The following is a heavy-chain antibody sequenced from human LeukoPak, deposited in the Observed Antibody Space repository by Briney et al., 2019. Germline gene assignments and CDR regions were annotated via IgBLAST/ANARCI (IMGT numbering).Heavy chain of an antibody. Sequence: ASVKVSCKPSGYPFSASGLTWIRQAPGQGLEWMGWVDPNSGDTTYAQSLQGRVTMTADASTTTAYMELRSLRSDDTAVYYCTRGGVDNNLPDFRGQGTLVTVSS. V-gene: IGHV1-18*01. CDR3: TRGGVDNNLPDF. D-gene: IGHD3-10*01. J-gene: IGHJ4*02. CDR2: VDPNSGDT. CDR1: GYPFSASG.